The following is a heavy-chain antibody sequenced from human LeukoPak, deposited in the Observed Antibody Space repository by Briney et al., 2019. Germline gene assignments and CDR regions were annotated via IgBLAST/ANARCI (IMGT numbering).Heavy chain of an antibody. CDR1: GFTLSSYS. V-gene: IGHV3-21*04. CDR2: ISSSSSYI. Sequence: GGSLRLSCAASGFTLSSYSMNWVRQAPGKGLEWVSCISSSSSYIYYADSVKGRFTISRDNSKNTLFLQMNSLKAEDTAIYYCAKDEGLVGATSDYWGQGSLVTVSS. CDR3: AKDEGLVGATSDY. J-gene: IGHJ4*02. D-gene: IGHD1-26*01.